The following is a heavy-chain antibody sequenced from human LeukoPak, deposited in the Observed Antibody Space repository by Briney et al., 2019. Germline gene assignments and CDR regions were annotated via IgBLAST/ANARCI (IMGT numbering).Heavy chain of an antibody. CDR2: ISAYNGNT. V-gene: IGHV1-18*01. J-gene: IGHJ4*02. CDR1: GYTFTSYG. Sequence: GASVKVSCKASGYTFTSYGISWVRQAPGQGLEWMGWISAYNGNTKYAQKPQGTVTMTTDTSTSTAYMELRSLRSDDAAVYYCARPGSSSSDPDYWGQGTLVTVS. CDR3: ARPGSSSSDPDY. D-gene: IGHD6-13*01.